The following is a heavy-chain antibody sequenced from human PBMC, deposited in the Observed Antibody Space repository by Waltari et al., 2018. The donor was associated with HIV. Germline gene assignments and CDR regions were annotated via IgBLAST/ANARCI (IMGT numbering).Heavy chain of an antibody. CDR3: ARGGISKFAGLDY. CDR1: GFTFSDSY. CDR2: IDISGTTN. J-gene: IGHJ4*02. V-gene: IGHV3-11*01. Sequence: QVQLVESGGGLVKPGGSLRLSCAASGFTFSDSYMTWIRQAPGKGREWGSSIDISGTTNYYADSVRGRCTGARDNAKNSLYLQVNSLRAEDTAVYYCARGGISKFAGLDYWGQGTLVTVSS. D-gene: IGHD3-10*02.